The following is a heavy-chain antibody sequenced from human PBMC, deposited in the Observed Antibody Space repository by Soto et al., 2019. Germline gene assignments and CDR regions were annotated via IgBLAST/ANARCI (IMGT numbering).Heavy chain of an antibody. Sequence: QITLKESGPMLVRPTQTLTLTCTFSGFSLSTSGVAVAWIRQPPGEALEWLALIYWDDDRRYNSSLKSRLTIPRHTSKAQVVLTMPNLHPMDTATYFCAPSHRGPRHFWAPGILVTVSS. CDR2: IYWDDDR. CDR3: APSHRGPRHF. V-gene: IGHV2-5*02. D-gene: IGHD5-12*01. J-gene: IGHJ4*02. CDR1: GFSLSTSGVA.